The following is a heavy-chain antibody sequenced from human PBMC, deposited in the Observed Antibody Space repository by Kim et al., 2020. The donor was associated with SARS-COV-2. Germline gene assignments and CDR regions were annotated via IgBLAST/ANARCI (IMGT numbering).Heavy chain of an antibody. CDR3: ARVLTYYDSTDYYYPNAFDI. CDR2: IYYSGST. CDR1: GASVNSGDYY. J-gene: IGHJ3*02. D-gene: IGHD3-22*01. Sequence: SETLSLTCTVSGASVNSGDYYWGWIRQPPGKGLEWIGHIYYSGSTYYNLSLKSRITMSVDSSKNHFSLTLSSVTAADTAMYYCARVLTYYDSTDYYYPNAFDIWGQGTMVTVSS. V-gene: IGHV4-30-4*01.